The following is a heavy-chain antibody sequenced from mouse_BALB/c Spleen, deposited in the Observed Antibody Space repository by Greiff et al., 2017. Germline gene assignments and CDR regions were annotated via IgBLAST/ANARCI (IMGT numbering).Heavy chain of an antibody. V-gene: IGHV1-9*01. CDR1: GYTFSSYW. CDR2: ILPGSGST. CDR3: ARGLTGTGYAMDY. Sequence: VQLQQSGAELMKPGASVKISCKATGYTFSSYWIEWVKQRPGHGLEWIGEILPGSGSTNYNEKFKGKATFTADTSSNTAYMQLSSLTSEDSAVYYCARGLTGTGYAMDYWGQGTSVTVSS. J-gene: IGHJ4*01. D-gene: IGHD4-1*01.